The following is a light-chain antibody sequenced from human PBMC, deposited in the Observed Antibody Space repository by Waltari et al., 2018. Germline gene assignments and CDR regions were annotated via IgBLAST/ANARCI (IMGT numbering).Light chain of an antibody. J-gene: IGLJ3*02. CDR2: DFI. V-gene: IGLV2-8*01. CDR1: SSDVGGYRY. CDR3: SSYAASNAWV. Sequence: QSALTQPPSASGSPGQSVTISCTGTSSDVGGYRYVSWYQQYPGKAPNRFIYDFINRPPGVPDRFSAAKSGNTASLTVSGLQAEDEAEYYCSSYAASNAWVFGGGTKLTVL.